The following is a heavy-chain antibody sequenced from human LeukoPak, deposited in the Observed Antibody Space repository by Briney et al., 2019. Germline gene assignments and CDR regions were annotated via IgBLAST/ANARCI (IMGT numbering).Heavy chain of an antibody. CDR3: ARDKALSNWNYAFYYYMDV. D-gene: IGHD1-7*01. Sequence: ASVKVSCKASGYTFTVYYMHWVRQAPGQGLEWMGWINPNSGGTNYAQKFHGRVTMTRDTSISTAYMELSRLRSDETAVYYCARDKALSNWNYAFYYYMDVWGNGTTVTVSS. V-gene: IGHV1-2*02. J-gene: IGHJ6*03. CDR2: INPNSGGT. CDR1: GYTFTVYY.